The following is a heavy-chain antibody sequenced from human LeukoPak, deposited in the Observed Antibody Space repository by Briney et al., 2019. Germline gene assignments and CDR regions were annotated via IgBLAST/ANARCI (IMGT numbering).Heavy chain of an antibody. J-gene: IGHJ6*01. CDR3: AKDYPREGGYYYYGMDV. D-gene: IGHD3-16*01. CDR1: GFTFSSYG. CDR2: ISYDGSNK. Sequence: GGSLRLSCAASGFTFSSYGMHWVRQAPGKGLEWGAVISYDGSNKYYADSVKGRFTISRDNSKNTLYMQMNSLRAEDTAVYYCAKDYPREGGYYYYGMDVWGQGTTVTVSS. V-gene: IGHV3-30*18.